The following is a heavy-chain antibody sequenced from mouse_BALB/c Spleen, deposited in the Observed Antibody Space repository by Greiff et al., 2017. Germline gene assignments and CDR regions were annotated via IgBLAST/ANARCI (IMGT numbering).Heavy chain of an antibody. CDR3: ARDYGSRYAMDY. Sequence: EVHLVESGGGLVKPGGSRKLSCAASGFTFSSFGMHWVRQAPEKGLEWVAYISSGSSTIYYADTVKGRFTISRDNPKNTLFLQMTSLRSEDTAMYYCARDYGSRYAMDYWGQGTSVTVSS. J-gene: IGHJ4*01. D-gene: IGHD1-1*01. CDR1: GFTFSSFG. V-gene: IGHV5-17*02. CDR2: ISSGSSTI.